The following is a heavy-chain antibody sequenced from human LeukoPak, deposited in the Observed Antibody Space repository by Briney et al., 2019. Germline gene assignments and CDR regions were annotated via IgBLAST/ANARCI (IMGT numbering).Heavy chain of an antibody. CDR1: GFTLSSYE. CDR3: AKAILTGSYRGYFDY. D-gene: IGHD3-9*01. J-gene: IGHJ4*02. Sequence: GGSLRLSCTVSGFTLSSYEMTWFRQAPGKGLEWVSSIGYSGGDSHYADSVKGRFTISRDNSKNTLYLQMNSLRAEDTAVYYCAKAILTGSYRGYFDYWGQGTLVTVSS. CDR2: IGYSGGDS. V-gene: IGHV3-23*01.